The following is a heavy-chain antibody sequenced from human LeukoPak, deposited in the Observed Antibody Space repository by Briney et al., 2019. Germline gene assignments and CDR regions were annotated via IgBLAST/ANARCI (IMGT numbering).Heavy chain of an antibody. CDR2: IYYSGST. J-gene: IGHJ6*03. Sequence: PSETLSLTCTVSGGSISSSSYYWGWIRQPPGKGLEWIGSIYYSGSTYYNPSLKSRVTISVDTSKNQFSLKLSSVTAADTAVYYCARDISDIPDCYYYYMDVWGKGTTVTVSS. D-gene: IGHD3-9*01. V-gene: IGHV4-39*07. CDR3: ARDISDIPDCYYYYMDV. CDR1: GGSISSSSYY.